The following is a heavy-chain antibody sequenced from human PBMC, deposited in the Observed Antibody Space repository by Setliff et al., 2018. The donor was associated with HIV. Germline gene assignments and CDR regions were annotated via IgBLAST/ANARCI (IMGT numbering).Heavy chain of an antibody. CDR2: ISYDANIK. Sequence: GGSLRLSCAGSGFTFNTCAMNWVRQAPGKGLEWVAVISYDANIKYYAESVKGRFTISRDNAKNSLYLQMNSLKTEDTAVYYCTTELRYFDWLSGDYFDYWGQGTLVTVSS. J-gene: IGHJ4*02. CDR1: GFTFNTCA. CDR3: TTELRYFDWLSGDYFDY. D-gene: IGHD3-9*01. V-gene: IGHV3-30*04.